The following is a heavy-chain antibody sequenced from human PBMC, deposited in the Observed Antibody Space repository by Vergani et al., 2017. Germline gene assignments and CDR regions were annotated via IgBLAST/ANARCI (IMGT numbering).Heavy chain of an antibody. CDR1: GFTFSSYS. D-gene: IGHD3-10*01. Sequence: EVQLLESGGGLVQPGGSLRLSCAASGFTFSSYSMNCVRQAPGKGLEWVSSISSSSSYIYYADSVKGRFTISSDNAKNSLYLQMNSLRAEDTAVSYCVRDPFYGSGSYYGSLDYWGQGTLVTVSS. V-gene: IGHV3-21*01. CDR2: ISSSSSYI. CDR3: VRDPFYGSGSYYGSLDY. J-gene: IGHJ4*02.